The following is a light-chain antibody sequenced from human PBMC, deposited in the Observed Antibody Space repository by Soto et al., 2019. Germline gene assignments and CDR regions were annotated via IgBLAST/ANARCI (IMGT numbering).Light chain of an antibody. CDR1: QSVSSD. CDR2: GAS. Sequence: EIVMTQSPATLSVSPGERATLSCRASQSVSSDLAWYQQKPGQAPRLLIYGASTRATGIPDRFSGSGFGTDVPFTLNRLQFGAFAVYYCQQYNNWPSLTFGGGTKVEIK. J-gene: IGKJ4*01. V-gene: IGKV3-15*01. CDR3: QQYNNWPSLT.